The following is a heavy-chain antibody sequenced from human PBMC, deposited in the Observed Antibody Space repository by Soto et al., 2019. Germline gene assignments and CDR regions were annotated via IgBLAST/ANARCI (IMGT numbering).Heavy chain of an antibody. J-gene: IGHJ6*02. CDR1: RFTLSRYA. CDR2: ISGAGGTT. CDR3: AKDRASGGHFNWLYYYFGIDV. D-gene: IGHD3-10*01. V-gene: IGHV3-23*01. Sequence: GASLTVACAASRFTLSRYAMNWVRQAPGKGLEWFSTISGAGGTTYYADSGKGRFTISRDNSKNTVYLQMSSLRAEDTAVYYCAKDRASGGHFNWLYYYFGIDVWVPGTKATLSS.